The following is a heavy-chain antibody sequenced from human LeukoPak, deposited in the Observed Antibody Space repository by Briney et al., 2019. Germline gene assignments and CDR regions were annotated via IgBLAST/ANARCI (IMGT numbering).Heavy chain of an antibody. D-gene: IGHD2-21*02. CDR1: GFTFSSYA. Sequence: GGSLRLSCAASGFTFSSYAMHWVRQAPGKGLEWVAAVSFDGSNKYYADSVKGRFTISRENSKNTLYLQMNSLRAEDTAVYYCARGVEGVVGDSDAFGFWGQGTMVTVSS. J-gene: IGHJ3*01. CDR2: VSFDGSNK. CDR3: ARGVEGVVGDSDAFGF. V-gene: IGHV3-30*04.